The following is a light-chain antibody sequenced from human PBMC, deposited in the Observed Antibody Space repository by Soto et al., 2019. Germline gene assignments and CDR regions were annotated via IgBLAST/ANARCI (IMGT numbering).Light chain of an antibody. Sequence: DIVMTQSPLSLPVSPGEPASISCRSSQSLLHSNGYNYLDWYLQKPGQSPQLLIYLVSKRASGVPDRFSGSGSGTDFTLNISRVEAEDVGVYYCMQSLQTPPFTFGPGTKVDIK. CDR1: QSLLHSNGYNY. J-gene: IGKJ3*01. CDR3: MQSLQTPPFT. V-gene: IGKV2-28*01. CDR2: LVS.